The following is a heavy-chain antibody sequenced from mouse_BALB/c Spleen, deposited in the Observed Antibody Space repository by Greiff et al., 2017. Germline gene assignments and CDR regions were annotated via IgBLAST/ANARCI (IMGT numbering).Heavy chain of an antibody. CDR3: ARGNDGYYFDY. Sequence: EVKLMESGAELVKPGASVKLSCTASGFNIKDTYMHWVKQRPEQGLEWIGRIDPANGNTKYDPKFQGKATITADTSSNTAYLQLSSLTSEDTAVYYCARGNDGYYFDYWGQGTTLTVSS. D-gene: IGHD2-3*01. V-gene: IGHV14-3*02. CDR2: IDPANGNT. CDR1: GFNIKDTY. J-gene: IGHJ2*01.